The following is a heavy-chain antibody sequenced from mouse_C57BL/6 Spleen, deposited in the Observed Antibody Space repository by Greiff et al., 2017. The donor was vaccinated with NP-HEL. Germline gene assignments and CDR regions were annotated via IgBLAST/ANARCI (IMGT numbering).Heavy chain of an antibody. D-gene: IGHD3-2*02. V-gene: IGHV1-26*01. CDR3: ARSAQGYAMDY. CDR1: GYTFTDYY. J-gene: IGHJ4*01. CDR2: INPNNGGT. Sequence: VQLQQSGPELVKPGASVKISCKASGYTFTDYYMNWVKQSHGKSLEWIGDINPNNGGTSYNQKFKGKATLTVDKSSSTAYMELRSLTSEDSAVYYCARSAQGYAMDYWGQGTSVTVSS.